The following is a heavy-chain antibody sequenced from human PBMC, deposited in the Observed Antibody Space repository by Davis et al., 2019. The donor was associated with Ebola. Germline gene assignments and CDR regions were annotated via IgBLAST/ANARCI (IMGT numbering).Heavy chain of an antibody. D-gene: IGHD6-13*01. CDR2: INHSGST. Sequence: MPSETLSLTCAVYGGSFSGYYWSWIRQPPGKGLEWIGDINHSGSTNYNPSLKSRVTISVDTSKNQFSLKLSSVTAADTAVYYCARLCIAASGVDYYYYGMDVWGKGTTVTVSS. V-gene: IGHV4-34*01. CDR3: ARLCIAASGVDYYYYGMDV. CDR1: GGSFSGYY. J-gene: IGHJ6*04.